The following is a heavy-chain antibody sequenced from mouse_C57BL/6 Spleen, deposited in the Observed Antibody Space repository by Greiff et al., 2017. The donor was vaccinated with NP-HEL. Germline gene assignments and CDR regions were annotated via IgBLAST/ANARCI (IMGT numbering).Heavy chain of an antibody. CDR1: GFTFSSYA. CDR3: TRGYYGSSYPWYFDV. Sequence: DVKLVESGEGLVKPGGSLKLSCAASGFTFSSYAMSWVRQTPEKRLEWVAYISSGGDYIYYADTVKGRFTISRDNARNTLYLQMSSLKSEDTAMYYCTRGYYGSSYPWYFDVWGTGTTVTVSS. J-gene: IGHJ1*03. CDR2: ISSGGDYI. D-gene: IGHD1-1*01. V-gene: IGHV5-9-1*02.